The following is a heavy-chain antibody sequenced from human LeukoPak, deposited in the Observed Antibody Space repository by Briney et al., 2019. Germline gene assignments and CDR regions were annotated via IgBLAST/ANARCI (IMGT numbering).Heavy chain of an antibody. J-gene: IGHJ5*02. D-gene: IGHD3-3*01. V-gene: IGHV3-23*01. Sequence: GGSLRLSCAASGFTFSSYAMSWVRQAPVKGLEWVSAISGSGGSTYYADSVKGRFTISRDNSKNTLYLQMNSLRAEDTAVYYCAKKGKSDFWSGHNWFDPWGQGTLVTVSS. CDR1: GFTFSSYA. CDR3: AKKGKSDFWSGHNWFDP. CDR2: ISGSGGST.